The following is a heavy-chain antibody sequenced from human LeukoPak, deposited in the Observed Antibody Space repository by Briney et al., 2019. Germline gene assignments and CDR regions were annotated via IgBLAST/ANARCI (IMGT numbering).Heavy chain of an antibody. Sequence: GGSLRLSCVASGFTFSNYAMHWVRQAPGKGLEGVAVISYDGSNKYYADSAKGRFTISRDNSKNTLYLQMNSLRVEDTAVYYWAAVWMEKQLWLPFHHWGQGTLVTVSS. CDR1: GFTFSNYA. CDR3: AAVWMEKQLWLPFHH. D-gene: IGHD5-18*01. V-gene: IGHV3-30-3*01. CDR2: ISYDGSNK. J-gene: IGHJ4*02.